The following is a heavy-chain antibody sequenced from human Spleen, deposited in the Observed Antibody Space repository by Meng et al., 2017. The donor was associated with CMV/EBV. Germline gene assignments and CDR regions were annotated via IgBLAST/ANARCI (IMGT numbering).Heavy chain of an antibody. CDR3: ARAHHRNDYGDYVDALNV. J-gene: IGHJ3*01. Sequence: GESLKISCAASGFTFSSYWMHWVRQAPGKGLEWVALISSDGSNKQYADSVKGRFTISRDNSRNTFYLQMTILRSEDTAIYFCARAHHRNDYGDYVDALNVWGRGTMVTVSS. D-gene: IGHD4-17*01. V-gene: IGHV3-30-3*01. CDR2: ISSDGSNK. CDR1: GFTFSSYW.